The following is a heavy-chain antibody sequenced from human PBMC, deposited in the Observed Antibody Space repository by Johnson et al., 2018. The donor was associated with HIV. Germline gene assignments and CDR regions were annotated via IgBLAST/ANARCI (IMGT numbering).Heavy chain of an antibody. CDR3: TRGGGAYCGDDCLRTFDI. Sequence: VQLVESGGGLVQPGGSLRLSCAASGFTFSRYWMSWVRQAPGKGLEWVANINQDGGEQIYVDSVKGRFTISRDNSKKTVYLQMNSLTADETAVYYCTRGGGAYCGDDCLRTFDIWGQGTMVTASS. D-gene: IGHD2-21*02. V-gene: IGHV3-7*02. CDR1: GFTFSRYW. J-gene: IGHJ3*02. CDR2: INQDGGEQ.